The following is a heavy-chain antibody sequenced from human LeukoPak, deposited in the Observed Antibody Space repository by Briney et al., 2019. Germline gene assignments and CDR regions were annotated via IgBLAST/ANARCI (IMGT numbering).Heavy chain of an antibody. CDR2: ISSSSSYI. V-gene: IGHV3-21*01. D-gene: IGHD3-22*01. CDR3: AREKNYYDSSGYPYYFDY. CDR1: GFTFSSYS. Sequence: GGSLRLSCAASGFTFSSYSMNWVRQAPGKGLEWVSSISSSSSYIYHADSVKGRFTISRDNAKNSLYLQMNSLRVEDTAVYYCAREKNYYDSSGYPYYFDYWGQGTLVTVSS. J-gene: IGHJ4*02.